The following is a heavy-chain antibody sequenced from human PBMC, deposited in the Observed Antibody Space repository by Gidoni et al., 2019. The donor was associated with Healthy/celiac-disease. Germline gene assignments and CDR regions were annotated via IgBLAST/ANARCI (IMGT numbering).Heavy chain of an antibody. CDR1: GRSISSYY. V-gene: IGHV4-59*01. Sequence: QLQPQESGPGLVKPSETLSLPCTVSGRSISSYYWSWIRQPPGKGLEWIGYIYYSGSTNYNPSLKSRVTISVDTSKNQFSLKLSSVTAADTAVYYCARSWWVDTANYYYYGMDVWGQGTTVTVSS. CDR2: IYYSGST. CDR3: ARSWWVDTANYYYYGMDV. D-gene: IGHD5-18*01. J-gene: IGHJ6*02.